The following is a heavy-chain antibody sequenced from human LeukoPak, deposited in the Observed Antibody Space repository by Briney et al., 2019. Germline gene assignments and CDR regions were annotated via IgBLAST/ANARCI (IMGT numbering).Heavy chain of an antibody. CDR2: INPNSGGT. CDR3: ARDYESSGKSFDY. Sequence: ASVKVSCKASGYTFTGYYMHWVRQAPGQGLEWMGWINPNSGGTNYAQKFQGRVTMTRDTSISTAYMELSRLRSDDTAVYYCARDYESSGKSFDYWGQGTLVTVSS. J-gene: IGHJ4*02. CDR1: GYTFTGYY. D-gene: IGHD3-22*01. V-gene: IGHV1-2*02.